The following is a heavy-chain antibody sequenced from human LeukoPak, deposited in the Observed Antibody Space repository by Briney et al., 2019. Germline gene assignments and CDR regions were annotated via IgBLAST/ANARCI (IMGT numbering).Heavy chain of an antibody. CDR2: IYYSGST. CDR1: GGSISSYY. CDR3: ARPRATVRDWYFDL. Sequence: SETLSLTCTVSGGSISSYYWSWIRQPPGKGLEWIGYIYYSGSTNYNPSLKSRVTISVDTSKNQFSLKLSSVTAADTAVYYCARPRATVRDWYFDLWGRGTLVTDSS. J-gene: IGHJ2*01. V-gene: IGHV4-59*08. D-gene: IGHD4-17*01.